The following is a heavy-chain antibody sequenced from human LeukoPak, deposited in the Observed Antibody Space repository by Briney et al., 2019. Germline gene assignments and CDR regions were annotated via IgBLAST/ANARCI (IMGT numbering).Heavy chain of an antibody. Sequence: GGSLRLSCAASGFTFSSYSMNWVRQAPGKGREWVSSISSSSRYIYYTDSVKGRFTISRDNAKNSLYLQMNSLRAEDTAVYYCARGEDIVIVPAARGNWFDPWGQGTLVTVSS. CDR3: ARGEDIVIVPAARGNWFDP. D-gene: IGHD2-2*01. CDR1: GFTFSSYS. J-gene: IGHJ5*02. V-gene: IGHV3-21*01. CDR2: ISSSSRYI.